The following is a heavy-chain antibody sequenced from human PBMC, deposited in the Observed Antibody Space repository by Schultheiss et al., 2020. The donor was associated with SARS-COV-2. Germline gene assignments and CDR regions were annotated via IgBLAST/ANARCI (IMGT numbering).Heavy chain of an antibody. D-gene: IGHD2-15*01. J-gene: IGHJ6*02. Sequence: GGSLRLSCAASGFTFSSYAMHWVRQAPGKGLEWVSGINWNGGSTGYADSVKGRFTISRDNAKNSLYLQMNSLRAEDTALYYCARSGGSYYYGMDVWGQGTTVTVSS. CDR3: ARSGGSYYYGMDV. V-gene: IGHV3-20*04. CDR2: INWNGGST. CDR1: GFTFSSYA.